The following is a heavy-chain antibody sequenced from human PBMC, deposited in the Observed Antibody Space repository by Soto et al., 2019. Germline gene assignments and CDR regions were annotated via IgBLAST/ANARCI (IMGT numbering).Heavy chain of an antibody. V-gene: IGHV4-31*03. Sequence: ASETLSLTCTVSGGSISSGGYYWSWIRQHPGKGLEWIGYIYYSGSTYYNPSLKSRVTISVDTSKNQFSLKLSSVTAADTAVYYCARGWSSSPFDYWGQGTLVTVS. D-gene: IGHD6-6*01. CDR2: IYYSGST. J-gene: IGHJ4*02. CDR1: GGSISSGGYY. CDR3: ARGWSSSPFDY.